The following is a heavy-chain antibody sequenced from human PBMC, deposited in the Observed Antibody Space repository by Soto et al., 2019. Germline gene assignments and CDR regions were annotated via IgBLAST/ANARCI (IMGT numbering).Heavy chain of an antibody. D-gene: IGHD2-2*03. CDR2: IYSSGST. J-gene: IGHJ6*02. Sequence: PSETLSLTCTVSGGSVSSDTHYGSWIGQPPGKRVEWIGFIYSSGSTNYNPSLKSRVTMSVDTSKNQFSLKLRSVIVADTAVYHCARALMDLVVVPAGPATYYYYGMDVWGQGTTVT. V-gene: IGHV4-61*01. CDR3: ARALMDLVVVPAGPATYYYYGMDV. CDR1: GGSVSSDTHY.